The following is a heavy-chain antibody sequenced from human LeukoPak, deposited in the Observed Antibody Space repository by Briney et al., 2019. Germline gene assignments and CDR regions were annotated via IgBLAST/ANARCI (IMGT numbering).Heavy chain of an antibody. Sequence: GGSLRLSCAASGFTFSSYAMHWVRQAPGKGLEWVAVISYDGSNKYYADSVKGRFTISRDNSKNTLYLQMNSLRAEDTAVYYCARVPNLLPGDYWGQGTLVTVSS. J-gene: IGHJ4*02. CDR3: ARVPNLLPGDY. D-gene: IGHD1-26*01. CDR1: GFTFSSYA. CDR2: ISYDGSNK. V-gene: IGHV3-30-3*01.